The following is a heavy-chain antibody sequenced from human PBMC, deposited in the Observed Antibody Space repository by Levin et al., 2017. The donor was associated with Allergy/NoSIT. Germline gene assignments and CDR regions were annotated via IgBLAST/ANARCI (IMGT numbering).Heavy chain of an antibody. CDR1: GFTFSSYG. J-gene: IGHJ6*03. D-gene: IGHD5-12*01. CDR2: IWDDGYKK. CDR3: ARVLRFYYYYYMDV. Sequence: LSLTCAASGFTFSSYGMHWVRQAPGKGLEWVAVIWDDGYKKYYADSVKGRFTISRDNSKNTLYLQMNSLRAADTAVYYCARVLRFYYYYYMDVWGKGTTVTVSS. V-gene: IGHV3-33*01.